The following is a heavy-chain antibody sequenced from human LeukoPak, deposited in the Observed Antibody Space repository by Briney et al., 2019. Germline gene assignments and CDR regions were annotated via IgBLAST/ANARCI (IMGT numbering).Heavy chain of an antibody. J-gene: IGHJ4*02. V-gene: IGHV3-23*01. CDR1: GLTFSNYG. CDR2: ITGDGTTT. Sequence: GGSLRLSCEASGLTFSNYGMSWVRQAPGKGLQWVSAITGDGTTTFYVDSVKGRFTISRDNSKNMLYLQMSSLRAEDTAIYYCAKMQGYFDYWGQGTLVPVSS. CDR3: AKMQGYFDY.